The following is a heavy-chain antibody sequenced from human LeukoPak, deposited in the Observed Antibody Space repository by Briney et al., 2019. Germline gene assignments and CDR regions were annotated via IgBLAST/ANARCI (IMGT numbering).Heavy chain of an antibody. CDR1: GFTFSSYG. J-gene: IGHJ5*02. D-gene: IGHD1-1*01. CDR2: ISYDGSNK. V-gene: IGHV3-30*03. CDR3: ARSDDPRDWFDP. Sequence: PGRSLRLSCAASGFTFSSYGMHWVRQAPGKGLEWVAVISYDGSNKHYADSVKGRFTISRDNSKNTLYLQMNSLRAEDTAVYYCARSDDPRDWFDPWGQGTLVTVSS.